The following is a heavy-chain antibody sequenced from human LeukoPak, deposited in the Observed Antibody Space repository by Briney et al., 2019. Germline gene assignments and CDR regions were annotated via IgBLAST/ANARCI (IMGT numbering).Heavy chain of an antibody. J-gene: IGHJ6*03. CDR2: IYYSGST. Sequence: SETLSLTCTVSGGSISSYYWSWIRQPPGKGLEWIGNIYYSGSTNYNPSLKSRVTIPLDTSKTQFSLKLSSVTAADTAVYYCTRGSIAYYYMDVWGKGTTVTISS. CDR3: TRGSIAYYYMDV. CDR1: GGSISSYY. V-gene: IGHV4-59*01. D-gene: IGHD3-22*01.